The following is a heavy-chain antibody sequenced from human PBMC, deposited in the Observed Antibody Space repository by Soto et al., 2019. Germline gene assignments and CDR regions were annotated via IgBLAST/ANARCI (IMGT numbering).Heavy chain of an antibody. Sequence: SETLSLTCTVSGGSISSYYWSWIRQPPGKGLEWIGYIYYSGSTNYNPSPKSRVTISVDTSKNQFSLKLSSVTAADTAVYYCARGSTGFYSKLSGMDVWGQGTTVTVSS. CDR1: GGSISSYY. CDR2: IYYSGST. D-gene: IGHD4-4*01. CDR3: ARGSTGFYSKLSGMDV. J-gene: IGHJ6*02. V-gene: IGHV4-59*01.